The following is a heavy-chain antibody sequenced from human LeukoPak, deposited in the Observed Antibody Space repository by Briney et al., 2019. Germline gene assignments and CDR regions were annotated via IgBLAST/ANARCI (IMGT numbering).Heavy chain of an antibody. J-gene: IGHJ4*02. V-gene: IGHV3-23*01. Sequence: GESLRLSCAASGFTFSDYVMIWVRQAPGKGLEWVSGITASGDRTFYGDSVRGRFTMSRDNSKNTVYLQMNSLRVDDTAVYFCATSGLSRFGFWGQGTLVTVSS. CDR1: GFTFSDYV. CDR2: ITASGDRT. D-gene: IGHD2/OR15-2a*01. CDR3: ATSGLSRFGF.